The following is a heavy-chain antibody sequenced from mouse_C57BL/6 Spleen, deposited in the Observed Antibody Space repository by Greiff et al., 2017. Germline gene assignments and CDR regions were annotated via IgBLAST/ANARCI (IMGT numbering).Heavy chain of an antibody. CDR1: GYAFSSSW. Sequence: QVQLQQSGPELVKPGASVKISCKASGYAFSSSWMNWVKQRPGKGLEWIGRIYPGDGDTNYNGKFKGKATLTADKSSSTAYMQLSSLTSEDSAVYFCADYGNYGYFDYWGQGTTLTVSS. D-gene: IGHD2-1*01. CDR2: IYPGDGDT. CDR3: ADYGNYGYFDY. J-gene: IGHJ2*01. V-gene: IGHV1-82*01.